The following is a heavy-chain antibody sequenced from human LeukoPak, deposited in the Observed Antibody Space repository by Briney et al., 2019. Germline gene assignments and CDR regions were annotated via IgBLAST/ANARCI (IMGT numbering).Heavy chain of an antibody. CDR1: GYTFTGYY. V-gene: IGHV1-2*06. J-gene: IGHJ1*01. D-gene: IGHD1-26*01. CDR3: ARDRGSYRTLQESKYFQH. Sequence: ASVKVSCKASGYTFTGYYTHWVRQAPGQGLEWMGRINPNSGGTNYAQKFQGRVTMTRDTSISTAYMELSRLRSDDTAVYYCARDRGSYRTLQESKYFQHWGQGTLVTVSS. CDR2: INPNSGGT.